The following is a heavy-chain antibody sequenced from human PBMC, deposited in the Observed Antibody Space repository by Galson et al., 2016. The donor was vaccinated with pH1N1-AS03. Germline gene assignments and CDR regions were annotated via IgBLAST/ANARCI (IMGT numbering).Heavy chain of an antibody. CDR3: ARRGGAEMASGWAWGFDY. D-gene: IGHD5-24*01. CDR1: GFTVSSNY. V-gene: IGHV3-66*01. J-gene: IGHJ4*02. CDR2: IYTGGTT. Sequence: SLRLSCAASGFTVSSNYMSWVRQAPGKGLEWVSVIYTGGTTQYADSVKGRFTISRDNSKNMLYLQMNSLRAEDTAGYYCARRGGAEMASGWAWGFDYWGQGTLVTVSS.